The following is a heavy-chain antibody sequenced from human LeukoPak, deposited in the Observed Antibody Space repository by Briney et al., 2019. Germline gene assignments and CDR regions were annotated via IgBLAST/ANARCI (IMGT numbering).Heavy chain of an antibody. CDR1: GFTFSNYA. CDR3: AKASWVSNADVVL. J-gene: IGHJ4*02. V-gene: IGHV3-23*01. D-gene: IGHD2-15*01. Sequence: GSLRLSCEASGFTFSNYAMSWVRQAPARGLEWVSSLRGDGDTFYADSVKGRFTLSRDESRNTVYLRLNNLRVEDTAVYYCAKASWVSNADVVLWGQGTLVTVYS. CDR2: LRGDGDT.